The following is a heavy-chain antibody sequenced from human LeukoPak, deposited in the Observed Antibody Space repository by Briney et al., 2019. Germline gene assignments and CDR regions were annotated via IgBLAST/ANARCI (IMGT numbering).Heavy chain of an antibody. CDR1: GYSITHGYY. CDR3: ARVGATTTGEQWFDP. CDR2: LFHSGNT. J-gene: IGHJ5*02. D-gene: IGHD2-8*02. V-gene: IGHV4-38-2*02. Sequence: SETLSLTCSVSGYSITHGYYWGWIRQSPGKGLEWIGDLFHSGNTHYNPSLKTRVSMSVDTSQNQFSLNLRSVTAADTAVYYCARVGATTTGEQWFDPCGQGTLVTVSS.